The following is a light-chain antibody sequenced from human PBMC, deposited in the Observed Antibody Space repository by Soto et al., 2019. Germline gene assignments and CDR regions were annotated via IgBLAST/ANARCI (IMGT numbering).Light chain of an antibody. J-gene: IGKJ3*01. CDR3: QQRSNWPPFT. Sequence: EIVLTQSPATLSLSPGERATLSCRASQSVSSYLAWYQQKPGQAPRLLIYDASNRATAIPARFSGSGSATYFTLTISSLEPKDFAVYYCQQRSNWPPFTFGPGTTVEMK. V-gene: IGKV3-11*01. CDR1: QSVSSY. CDR2: DAS.